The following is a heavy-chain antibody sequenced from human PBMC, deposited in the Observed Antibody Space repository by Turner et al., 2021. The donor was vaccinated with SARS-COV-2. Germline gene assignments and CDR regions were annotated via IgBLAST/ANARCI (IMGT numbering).Heavy chain of an antibody. CDR3: ARQEWLRGYFDY. CDR1: GGSISSYY. CDR2: IYYSGST. D-gene: IGHD5-12*01. J-gene: IGHJ4*02. Sequence: QVQLQESGPGLVKPSETLCLTCTVSGGSISSYYWNWIRQPPGKGLEWIGHIYYSGSTNYNPSLKSRVTILVDTSKNQFSLKLSSVTAADTAVYYCARQEWLRGYFDYWGQGTLVTVSS. V-gene: IGHV4-59*08.